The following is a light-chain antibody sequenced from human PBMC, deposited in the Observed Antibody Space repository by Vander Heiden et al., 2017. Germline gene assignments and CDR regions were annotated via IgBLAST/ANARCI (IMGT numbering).Light chain of an antibody. Sequence: DIVMTQSPDSLAVSLGGRATTNCKSSQSVLYSSNNNNYLAWYQQKPGQPPKLLIYWASTRESGVPDRFSGSGSGTDFTLTISSLQAEDVAVYYCQQYYSTPWTFGQGTKVEIK. CDR3: QQYYSTPWT. V-gene: IGKV4-1*01. J-gene: IGKJ1*01. CDR1: QSVLYSSNNNNY. CDR2: WAS.